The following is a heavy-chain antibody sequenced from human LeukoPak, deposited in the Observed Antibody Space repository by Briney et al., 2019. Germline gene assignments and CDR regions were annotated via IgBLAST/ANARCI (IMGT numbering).Heavy chain of an antibody. Sequence: GGSLRLSCAASGFTFSTYFMNWVRQAPGKGLEWVANRKQDGSEKYYVDSLKGRFTISRDNAKNSLYLQMNNLRAEDTALYYCARDLYGSNTGIFDYWGQGTLVTVSS. CDR2: RKQDGSEK. CDR3: ARDLYGSNTGIFDY. CDR1: GFTFSTYF. V-gene: IGHV3-7*01. D-gene: IGHD4-23*01. J-gene: IGHJ4*02.